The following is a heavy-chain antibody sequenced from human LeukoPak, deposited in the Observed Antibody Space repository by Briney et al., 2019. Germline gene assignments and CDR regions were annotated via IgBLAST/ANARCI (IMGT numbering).Heavy chain of an antibody. V-gene: IGHV3-30*04. CDR3: VAAAGTY. D-gene: IGHD6-13*01. CDR1: GFTFSSYA. Sequence: GRSLRLSCAASGFTFSSYAMHWVRQAPGKGLEWVAVISYDGSNKYYADSVKGRFTISRDNSKNTLYLQMNSLRAEDTAVYYCVAAAGTYWGQGTLVTVSS. J-gene: IGHJ4*02. CDR2: ISYDGSNK.